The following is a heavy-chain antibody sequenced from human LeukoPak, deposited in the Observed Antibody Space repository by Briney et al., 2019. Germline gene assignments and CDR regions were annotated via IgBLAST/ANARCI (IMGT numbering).Heavy chain of an antibody. V-gene: IGHV3-21*01. D-gene: IGHD3-10*01. Sequence: GGSLRLSCAASGFTFSSHRMNWVRQALGKGLEWVSSISSSSSYIYYADSLKGRFTISRDNAKNSLYLQMNSLRVEDTAVYYCARVYYDSGSYPMDVWGQGTTVTVSS. CDR2: ISSSSSYI. CDR3: ARVYYDSGSYPMDV. J-gene: IGHJ6*02. CDR1: GFTFSSHR.